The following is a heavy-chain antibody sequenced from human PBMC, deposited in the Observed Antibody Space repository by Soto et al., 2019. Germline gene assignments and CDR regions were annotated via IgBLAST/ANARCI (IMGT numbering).Heavy chain of an antibody. CDR2: NYYSGST. CDR3: ATGGRAYCFYGMHA. CDR1: GGSVSTGSYY. V-gene: IGHV4-61*01. J-gene: IGHJ6*02. Sequence: QVQLQESGPGLAKPSETQSLTCTVSGGSVSTGSYYWSWIRQPPGEGLEWIGYNYYSGSTKYNPSLKSRVTISIDMSKNPFSLTRNSVTAADTAVYNCATGGRAYCFYGMHAWSQGTT.